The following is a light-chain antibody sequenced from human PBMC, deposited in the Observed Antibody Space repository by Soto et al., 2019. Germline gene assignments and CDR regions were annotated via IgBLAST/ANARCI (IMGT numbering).Light chain of an antibody. CDR1: QSVSSD. CDR2: GAS. CDR3: QKYNNWPRK. V-gene: IGKV3-15*01. J-gene: IGKJ1*01. Sequence: IVFMHPPATRSPSLGERATLSFMASQSVSSDLAWYHQKPGQAPRLLIYGASNRATGIPARFSGSGSGTEFTLTINSLQSEDFAVYYCQKYNNWPRKFGQGTKVDIK.